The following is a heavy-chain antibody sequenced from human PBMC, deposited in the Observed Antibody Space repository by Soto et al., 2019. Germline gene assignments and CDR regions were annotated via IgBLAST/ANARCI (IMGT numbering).Heavy chain of an antibody. V-gene: IGHV2-26*01. Sequence: QVTLKESGPVLVKPTETLTLTCTVSGFSLRNARMGVSWIRQPPGKALEWLAHILSSDEKSYNTSLKGRVTLSKDTSKSLVVLTMTYVDPVDTATYFCARMLAVNYYYYYVHVWGEGTTVTVSS. CDR1: GFSLRNARMG. D-gene: IGHD3-22*01. CDR2: ILSSDEK. CDR3: ARMLAVNYYYYYVHV. J-gene: IGHJ6*03.